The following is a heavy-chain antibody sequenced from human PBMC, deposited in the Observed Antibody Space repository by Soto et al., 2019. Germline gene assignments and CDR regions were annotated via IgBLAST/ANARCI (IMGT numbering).Heavy chain of an antibody. CDR2: IFYSGST. J-gene: IGHJ6*03. CDR3: ARHPEGGYYYYRGV. V-gene: IGHV4-59*08. CDR1: GGSISSYY. D-gene: IGHD3-16*01. Sequence: QVQLQESGPGLVKPSETLSLTCTVSGGSISSYYWSWIRQPPGKGLEWIGYIFYSGSTNYNPSLKRRITISVDTSKTQSPLNLSSVTAAETAVYYCARHPEGGYYYYRGVCGKGPTVTVSS.